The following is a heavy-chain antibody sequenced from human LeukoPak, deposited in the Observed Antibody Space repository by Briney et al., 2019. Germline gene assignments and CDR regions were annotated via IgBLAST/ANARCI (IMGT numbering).Heavy chain of an antibody. CDR2: IYTSGST. J-gene: IGHJ4*02. D-gene: IGHD3-22*01. V-gene: IGHV4-4*07. CDR1: GGSISTYY. CDR3: ARDYYDISGQLLG. Sequence: SETLSLTCTVSGGSISTYYCSWIRQPAGKGLEWIGRIYTSGSTNYNPSIKSRVTVSVDTSKNLFFLMLSSVTAADTAVYYCARDYYDISGQLLGWGQGTLVTGSS.